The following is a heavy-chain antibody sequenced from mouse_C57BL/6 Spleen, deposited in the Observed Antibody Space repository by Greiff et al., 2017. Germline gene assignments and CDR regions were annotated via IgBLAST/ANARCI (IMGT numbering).Heavy chain of an antibody. J-gene: IGHJ3*01. CDR2: IYPGGGYT. V-gene: IGHV1-63*01. D-gene: IGHD2-4*01. CDR1: GYTFTNYW. CDR3: ARGVDYAWFAY. Sequence: QVQLQQSGAELVRPGTSVKMSCTASGYTFTNYWLGWAKQRPGHGLEWIGDIYPGGGYTNYNEKFKGKATLTADTSSSTAYMQFSSLTSEDSAIYYCARGVDYAWFAYWGQGTLVTVSA.